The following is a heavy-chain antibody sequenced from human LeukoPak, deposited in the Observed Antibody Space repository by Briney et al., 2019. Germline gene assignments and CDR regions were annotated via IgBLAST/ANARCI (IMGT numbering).Heavy chain of an antibody. CDR3: TTGESMVGTTIHIRWAD. V-gene: IGHV3-15*01. J-gene: IGHJ4*02. CDR1: GFTFSSYA. D-gene: IGHD1-26*01. Sequence: GGSLRLSCAASGFTFSSYAMSWVRQAPGKGLEWVGRIKSKTAGGTIDYAAPVKGRFTISRDDSKNTLYLQMNSLKTEDTAVYYCTTGESMVGTTIHIRWADWGQGTLVTVSS. CDR2: IKSKTAGGTI.